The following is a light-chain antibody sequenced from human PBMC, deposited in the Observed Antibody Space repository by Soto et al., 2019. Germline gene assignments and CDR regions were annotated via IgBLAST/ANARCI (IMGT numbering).Light chain of an antibody. CDR2: GAS. CDR1: QSVSSK. Sequence: DIVMTQSPATLSVSPGERATLSCRASQSVSSKLAWYQQKRGQAPRLLMYGASTRATGIPVRFSGSGSGTEFTLIISSLQSEDFAVYYCQQYSDCPRTFGQGTKVENK. V-gene: IGKV3-15*01. CDR3: QQYSDCPRT. J-gene: IGKJ1*01.